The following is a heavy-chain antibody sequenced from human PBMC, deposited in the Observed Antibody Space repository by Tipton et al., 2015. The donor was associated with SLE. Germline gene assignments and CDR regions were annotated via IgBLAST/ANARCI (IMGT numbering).Heavy chain of an antibody. CDR1: GGSISSGDYY. CDR3: ARVDTPMDFDY. CDR2: IYYSGST. D-gene: IGHD5-18*01. V-gene: IGHV4-61*08. J-gene: IGHJ4*02. Sequence: TLSLTCTVSGGSISSGDYYWSWIRQPPGKGLEWIGYIYYSGSTNYNPSLKSRVTTSVDTSKNQFSLKLSSVTAADTAVYYCARVDTPMDFDYWGQGTLVTVSS.